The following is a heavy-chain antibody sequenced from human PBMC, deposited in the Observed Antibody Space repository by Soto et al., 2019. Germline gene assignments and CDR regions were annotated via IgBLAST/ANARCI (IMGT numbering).Heavy chain of an antibody. Sequence: GGSLRLSCAASGFTFSSYGMHWVRQAPGKGLEWVAVISYDGSNKYYADSVKGRFTISRDNSKNTLYLQMNSLRAEDTAVYYCAKAGIAARQRVGGMDVWGQGTTVTVSS. D-gene: IGHD6-6*01. CDR1: GFTFSSYG. CDR3: AKAGIAARQRVGGMDV. CDR2: ISYDGSNK. V-gene: IGHV3-30*18. J-gene: IGHJ6*02.